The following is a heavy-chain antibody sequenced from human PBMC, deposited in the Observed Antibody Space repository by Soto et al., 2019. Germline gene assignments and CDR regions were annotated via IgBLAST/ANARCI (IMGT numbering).Heavy chain of an antibody. CDR3: ARPGLDWGSPEY. V-gene: IGHV4-59*08. CDR1: GDSISSYY. J-gene: IGHJ4*02. Sequence: PSDTLSLTCTVSGDSISSYYWTWIRQPPGKGLEWIAFIYYGGSINYNPSLKSRVAISVDTSKNQFSLNLNSVTAADTAVYYCARPGLDWGSPEYWGQGTRVT. D-gene: IGHD3-9*01. CDR2: IYYGGSI.